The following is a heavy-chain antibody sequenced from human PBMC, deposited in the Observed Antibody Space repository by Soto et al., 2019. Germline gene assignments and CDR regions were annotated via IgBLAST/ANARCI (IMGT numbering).Heavy chain of an antibody. CDR2: IIPILGIA. CDR1: GGTFSSYT. V-gene: IGHV1-69*02. D-gene: IGHD1-26*01. Sequence: SVKVSCKASGGTFSSYTISWVRQAPGQGLEWMGRIIPILGIANYAQKFQGRVTITADKSTSTAYMELSSLRSEDTAVYYCARPSPTRWEPNGAFYIWGQGTMVTVSS. CDR3: ARPSPTRWEPNGAFYI. J-gene: IGHJ3*02.